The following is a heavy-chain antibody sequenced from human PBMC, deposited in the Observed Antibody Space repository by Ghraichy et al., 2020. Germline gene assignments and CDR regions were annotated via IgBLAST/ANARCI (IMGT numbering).Heavy chain of an antibody. Sequence: ESLNISCTVSGGSISSSGYYWDWIRQPPGKGLEWIGTIYYSGSTYYNPSLKSRLTISADTSKNQFSLRLTSVTAADAAVYFCASHGSGWHLYDSWGQGTLVTVSS. D-gene: IGHD1-26*01. CDR3: ASHGSGWHLYDS. V-gene: IGHV4-39*01. J-gene: IGHJ5*01. CDR1: GGSISSSGYY. CDR2: IYYSGST.